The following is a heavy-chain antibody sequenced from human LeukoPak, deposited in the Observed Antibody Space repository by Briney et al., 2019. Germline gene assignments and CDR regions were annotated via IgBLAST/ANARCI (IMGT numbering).Heavy chain of an antibody. CDR1: GGSVSSGSYY. D-gene: IGHD3-3*01. Sequence: SETLSLTCTVSGGSVSSGSYYWSWIRQPPGKGLEWIGYIYYSGSTNYNPSLKSRVTISVDTSKNQFSLKLSSVTAADTAVYYCASTYYDFWSGYFPMDVWGQGTTVTVSS. CDR3: ASTYYDFWSGYFPMDV. V-gene: IGHV4-61*01. CDR2: IYYSGST. J-gene: IGHJ6*02.